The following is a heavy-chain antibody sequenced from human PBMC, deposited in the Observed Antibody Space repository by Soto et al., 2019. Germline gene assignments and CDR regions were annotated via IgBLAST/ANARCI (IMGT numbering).Heavy chain of an antibody. CDR2: ITGNGSST. D-gene: IGHD5-12*01. Sequence: VQLVESGGGVVQPGGSLRLSCAASGFPFSNYAMTWVRQAPGKGLEWVSVITGNGSSTNYADSVKGRFTISRDNSKNTVYLQMNSLRAEDTAMYYCAKAGDIVATFGWFDPWGQGTLVTVSS. CDR1: GFPFSNYA. CDR3: AKAGDIVATFGWFDP. J-gene: IGHJ5*02. V-gene: IGHV3-23*04.